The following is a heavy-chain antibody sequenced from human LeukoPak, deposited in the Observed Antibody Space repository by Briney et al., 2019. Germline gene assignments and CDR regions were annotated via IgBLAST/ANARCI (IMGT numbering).Heavy chain of an antibody. Sequence: PSETLSLTCTVSGGSVYTSDYYWGWVRQPPGKGPEWIGDIFYTGKTNYNPSLKSRVYISIDTSKNQFSLKLTSVTAADTAVYYCARVFDSWRQGTLVTVSS. V-gene: IGHV4-39*07. CDR3: ARVFDS. CDR1: GGSVYTSDYY. J-gene: IGHJ4*02. CDR2: IFYTGKT.